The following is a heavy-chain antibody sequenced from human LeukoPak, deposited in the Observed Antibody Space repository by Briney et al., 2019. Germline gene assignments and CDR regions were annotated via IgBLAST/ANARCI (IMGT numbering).Heavy chain of an antibody. CDR3: ARDGPAQMVEFDF. D-gene: IGHD3-10*01. CDR2: IHPYNGGT. J-gene: IGHJ4*02. Sequence: GASVKVSCKASGYTFSGSGWYLYWLRQAPGQGLECLGWIHPYNGGTAYAQKFQGRVAMTRDTSISTPYMELSRLRPDDTAVYYCARDGPAQMVEFDFWGQGTLVTVSS. V-gene: IGHV1-2*02. CDR1: GYTFSGSGWY.